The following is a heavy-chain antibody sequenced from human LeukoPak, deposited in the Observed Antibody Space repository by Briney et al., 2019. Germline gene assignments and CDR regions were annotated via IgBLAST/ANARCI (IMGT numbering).Heavy chain of an antibody. CDR3: AKGTSSWHEFDY. Sequence: GRSLRLSCAASGFTFSNYAMHWVRQAPGKGLEWVSIISFDGSNKYYADSVKGRFTISRDNSENSLYLQMNSLRAEDTALYYCAKGTSSWHEFDYWGQGTLVTVSS. CDR2: ISFDGSNK. V-gene: IGHV3-30*18. CDR1: GFTFSNYA. D-gene: IGHD6-13*01. J-gene: IGHJ4*02.